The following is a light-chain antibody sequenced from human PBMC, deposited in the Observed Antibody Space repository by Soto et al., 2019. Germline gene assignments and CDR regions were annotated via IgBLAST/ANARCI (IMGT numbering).Light chain of an antibody. CDR3: QSYDDIRLV. J-gene: IGLJ2*01. V-gene: IGLV6-57*04. Sequence: NFMLTQPHSVSESPGKTVIISCTRSSGGIASNYVQWYQQHPGSAPSTVIYQDKQRPSGVPDRFSGSIDISSNSASLTISGLKTEDEADYYCQSYDDIRLVFGGGTKLTVL. CDR2: QDK. CDR1: SGGIASNY.